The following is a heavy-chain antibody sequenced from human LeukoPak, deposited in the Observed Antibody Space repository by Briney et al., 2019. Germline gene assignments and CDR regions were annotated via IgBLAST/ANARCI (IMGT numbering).Heavy chain of an antibody. D-gene: IGHD3-3*01. CDR3: ARGRLLYYDFWSGYRGAFDY. CDR1: GGSFSGYY. Sequence: PSETLSLTCAVYGGSFSGYYWSWIRQPPGKGLEWIGEINHSGSTNYNPSLKSRVTISVDTSKNQFSLKPSSVTAADTAVYYCARGRLLYYDFWSGYRGAFDYWGQGTLVTVSS. J-gene: IGHJ4*02. CDR2: INHSGST. V-gene: IGHV4-34*01.